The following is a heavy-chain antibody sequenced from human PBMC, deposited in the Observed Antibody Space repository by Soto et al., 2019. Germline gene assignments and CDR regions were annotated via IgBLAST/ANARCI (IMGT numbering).Heavy chain of an antibody. CDR3: ARHVGGYCSGGTCQSFSWFDP. CDR1: GGSISSSTYY. V-gene: IGHV4-39*01. J-gene: IGHJ5*02. CDR2: IYYGGST. Sequence: SETLSLTCTVSGGSISSSTYYWGWIRQPPGKGLEWIGSIYYGGSTYYNPSLKSRVMISADSSKNQFSLKLGSLTAADTAVYYCARHVGGYCSGGTCQSFSWFDPWGQGTQVTVSS. D-gene: IGHD2-15*01.